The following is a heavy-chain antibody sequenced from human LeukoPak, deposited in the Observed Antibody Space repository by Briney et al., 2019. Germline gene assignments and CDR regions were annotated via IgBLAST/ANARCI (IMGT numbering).Heavy chain of an antibody. Sequence: PSETLSLTCTVSGDSLNSYYWTWIRQSPGEGLQWIGYVFYSGSSNYNASLRSRVAISVDTSKNQFSLKLTSVTAADTAVYYCARDVYSSSGIFDYWGQGTLVTVSS. D-gene: IGHD6-6*01. J-gene: IGHJ4*02. V-gene: IGHV4-59*12. CDR1: GDSLNSYY. CDR3: ARDVYSSSGIFDY. CDR2: VFYSGSS.